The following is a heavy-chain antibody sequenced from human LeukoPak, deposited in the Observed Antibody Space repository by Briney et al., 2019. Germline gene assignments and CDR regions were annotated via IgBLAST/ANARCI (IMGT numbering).Heavy chain of an antibody. CDR2: INPNSGGT. CDR3: ARDFCSSTSCYVMGDY. CDR1: GYTFTGYY. Sequence: ASVKVSCKASGYTFTGYYMHWVRQGPGQGLEWMGRINPNSGGTNYAQKFQGRVTMTRDTSISTAYMELSRLRSDDTAVYYCARDFCSSTSCYVMGDYWGQGTLVTVSS. J-gene: IGHJ4*02. V-gene: IGHV1-2*06. D-gene: IGHD2-2*01.